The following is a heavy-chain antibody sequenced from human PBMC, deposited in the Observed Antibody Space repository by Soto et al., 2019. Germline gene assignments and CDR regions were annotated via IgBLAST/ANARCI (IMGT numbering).Heavy chain of an antibody. Sequence: GGSLRLSCAASGFTVSSTSMRWVRQAPGKGLEWVSVIYSGGSTYYADSVKGRFNISRDKSKNTLYLQMNSLRAEDTAVYYCARDGSGRGVWGQGTLVTVSS. CDR2: IYSGGST. D-gene: IGHD3-10*01. V-gene: IGHV3-53*01. CDR3: ARDGSGRGV. J-gene: IGHJ4*02. CDR1: GFTVSSTS.